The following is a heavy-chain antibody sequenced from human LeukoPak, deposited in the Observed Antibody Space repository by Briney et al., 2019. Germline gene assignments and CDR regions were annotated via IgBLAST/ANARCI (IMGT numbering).Heavy chain of an antibody. J-gene: IGHJ6*03. Sequence: SQTLSLTCTVSGDSISSGAYYWSWIRQPPGKGLEWIGYFYGSGSASYNPSLKSRVTISVDTSKNQFSLKLSSVTAADTAVYYCARDRVLWFGELYLDVWGKGTTVTVSS. D-gene: IGHD3-10*01. CDR2: FYGSGSA. CDR3: ARDRVLWFGELYLDV. V-gene: IGHV4-31*03. CDR1: GDSISSGAYY.